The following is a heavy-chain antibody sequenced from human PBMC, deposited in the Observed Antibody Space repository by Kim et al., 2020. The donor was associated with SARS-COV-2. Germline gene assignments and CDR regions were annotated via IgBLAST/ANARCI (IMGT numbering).Heavy chain of an antibody. Sequence: STYYADSVKGRFTISRDNSKNTLYLQMNSLRAEDTAVYYCAKEWELLLDYWGQGTLVTVSS. D-gene: IGHD1-26*01. CDR2: ST. CDR3: AKEWELLLDY. V-gene: IGHV3-23*01. J-gene: IGHJ4*02.